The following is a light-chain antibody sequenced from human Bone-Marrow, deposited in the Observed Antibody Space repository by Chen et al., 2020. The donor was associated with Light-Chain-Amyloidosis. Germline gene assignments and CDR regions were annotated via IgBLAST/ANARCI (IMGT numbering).Light chain of an antibody. CDR2: EVT. Sequence: QPALTQPASVSGSPGQSITISCTGTSSDVGGDNHVSWYQQHPDKAPKLMIYEVTNRPSWVPYRFSGSKSDHTASLTISGLQTEDEADYFCSSYTITNTLVFGSGTRVTVL. V-gene: IGLV2-14*01. CDR3: SSYTITNTLV. CDR1: SSDVGGDNH. J-gene: IGLJ1*01.